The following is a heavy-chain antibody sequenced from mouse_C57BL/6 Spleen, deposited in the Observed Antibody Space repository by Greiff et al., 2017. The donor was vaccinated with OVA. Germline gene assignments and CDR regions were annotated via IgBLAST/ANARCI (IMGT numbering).Heavy chain of an antibody. CDR1: GFTFSSYA. CDR3: ARDGTGGYFDV. D-gene: IGHD4-1*01. J-gene: IGHJ1*03. Sequence: EVQRVESGGGLVKPGGSLKLSCAASGFTFSSYAMSWVRQTPEKRLEWVATISDGGSYTYYPDNVKGRFTISRDNAKNNLYLQMSHLKSEDTAMYYCARDGTGGYFDVWGTGTTVTVSS. V-gene: IGHV5-4*01. CDR2: ISDGGSYT.